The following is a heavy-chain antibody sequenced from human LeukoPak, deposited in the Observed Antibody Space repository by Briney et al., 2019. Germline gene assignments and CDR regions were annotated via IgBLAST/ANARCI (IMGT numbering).Heavy chain of an antibody. CDR2: IRRRRNGYTT. Sequence: GESLRLSCAASGFTFSGYILDWVRQAPGKGLEWVGRIRRRRNGYTTEFAASVKGRFTISRGHSHNSLYLQMNSLKTEDTAVYHCSREGGQGDQSAFDIWGQGTMVTVSS. CDR3: SREGGQGDQSAFDI. J-gene: IGHJ3*02. V-gene: IGHV3-72*01. D-gene: IGHD2-21*01. CDR1: GFTFSGYI.